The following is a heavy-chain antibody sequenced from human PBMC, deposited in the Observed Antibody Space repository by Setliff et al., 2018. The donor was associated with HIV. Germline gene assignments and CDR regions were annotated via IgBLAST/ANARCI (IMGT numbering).Heavy chain of an antibody. CDR3: AVTSMASSFDY. D-gene: IGHD5-18*01. Sequence: GGSLRLSCAASGFTVSDNYMSWVRQTPGKGLDWVSYISSSGNTIYYDYADSVKGRFTVSRDNSKNTVYLQINSLRAEDTAVYYCAVTSMASSFDYWGQGALVTVSS. CDR2: ISSSGNTI. V-gene: IGHV3-11*04. CDR1: GFTVSDNY. J-gene: IGHJ4*02.